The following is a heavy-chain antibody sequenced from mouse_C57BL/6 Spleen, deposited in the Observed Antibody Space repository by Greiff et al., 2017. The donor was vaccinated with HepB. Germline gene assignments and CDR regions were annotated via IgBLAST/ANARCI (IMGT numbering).Heavy chain of an antibody. Sequence: QVQLKESGAELVRPGTSVKVSCKASGYAFTNYLIEWVKQTPGQGLEWIGVINPGSGGTNYNEKFKGKATLTADKSSSTAYMQLSSLTSEDSAVYFCARRALGRAMDYWGQGTSVTVSS. J-gene: IGHJ4*01. D-gene: IGHD4-1*01. CDR2: INPGSGGT. CDR1: GYAFTNYL. V-gene: IGHV1-54*01. CDR3: ARRALGRAMDY.